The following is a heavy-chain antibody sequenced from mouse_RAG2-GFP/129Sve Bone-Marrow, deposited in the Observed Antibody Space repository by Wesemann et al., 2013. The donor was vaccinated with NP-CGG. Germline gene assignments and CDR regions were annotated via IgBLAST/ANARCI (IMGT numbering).Heavy chain of an antibody. J-gene: IGHJ4*01. CDR3: ARGTYGNYDAMDY. CDR2: IYPGDGST. Sequence: QVQLQQSGPELVKPGASVKMSCKASGYTFTSYYIHWVKQRPGQGLEWIGWIYPGDGSTKYNEKFKGKTTLTADKSSSTAYMLLSSLTSEDSAIYFCARGTYGNYDAMDYWGQGTSVTVSS. CDR1: GYTFTSYY. V-gene: IGHV1S56*01. D-gene: IGHD2-1*01.